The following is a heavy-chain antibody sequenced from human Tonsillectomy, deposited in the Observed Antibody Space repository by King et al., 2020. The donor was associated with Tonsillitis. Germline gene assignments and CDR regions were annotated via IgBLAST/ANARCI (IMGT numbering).Heavy chain of an antibody. CDR2: IHHSGST. CDR3: ARVDNMVRGVLGWFDP. D-gene: IGHD3-10*01. J-gene: IGHJ5*02. CDR1: GYSISSGYY. V-gene: IGHV4-38-2*01. Sequence: VQLQESGPGLVKPSETLSLTCAVSGYSISSGYYWGWIRQPPGTGLEWIGSIHHSGSTYYNPSLKSRVTISVDTSKNQFSLKLSSVTAADTAVYYCARVDNMVRGVLGWFDPWGQGTLVTVSS.